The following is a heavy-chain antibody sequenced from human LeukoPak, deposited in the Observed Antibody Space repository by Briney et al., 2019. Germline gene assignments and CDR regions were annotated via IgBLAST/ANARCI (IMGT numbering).Heavy chain of an antibody. D-gene: IGHD4-17*01. J-gene: IGHJ4*02. V-gene: IGHV3-30*04. CDR2: ISYDGSNK. Sequence: GRSLRLSCAASGFTFSSYAMHWVRQAPGKGLEWVAVISYDGSNKYYADSVKGRFTISRDNSKNTLYLQMNSLRAEDTAVYYRARGDYGDRGYFDYWGQGTLVTVSS. CDR1: GFTFSSYA. CDR3: ARGDYGDRGYFDY.